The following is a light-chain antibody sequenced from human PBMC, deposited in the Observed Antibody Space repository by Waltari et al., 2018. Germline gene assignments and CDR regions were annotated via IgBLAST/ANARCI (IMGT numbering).Light chain of an antibody. CDR1: SNDVGFYNY. Sequence: QSALTQPASVSGSPGQSITISCTGTSNDVGFYNYVSWYQQHPGKAPKLMIYDFSERPSGVSNRFSGSKSGNTASLTISGLQAEDEADYYCNSYAGSSSWVFGGGTKLTVL. J-gene: IGLJ3*02. CDR2: DFS. CDR3: NSYAGSSSWV. V-gene: IGLV2-14*01.